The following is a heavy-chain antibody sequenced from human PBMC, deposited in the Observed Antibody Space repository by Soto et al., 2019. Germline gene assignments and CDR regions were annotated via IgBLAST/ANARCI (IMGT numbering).Heavy chain of an antibody. J-gene: IGHJ4*02. Sequence: SETLSLTCTVSGGSINSGGYYWSWIRQHPGKGLEWIGYIHYSGTTYYNPSLKSRVAISIDTSKCQLTLKLTSVTAADTALYYCPRDASINWHYFDFWGQGVLVTFSS. CDR1: GGSINSGGYY. CDR2: IHYSGTT. CDR3: PRDASINWHYFDF. D-gene: IGHD1-1*01. V-gene: IGHV4-31*03.